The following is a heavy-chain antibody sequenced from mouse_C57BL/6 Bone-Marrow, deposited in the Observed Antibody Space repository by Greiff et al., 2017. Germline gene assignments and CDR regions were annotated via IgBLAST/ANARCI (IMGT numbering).Heavy chain of an antibody. V-gene: IGHV1-18*01. CDR3: ARQGYYYGSSAWFAY. CDR2: INPNNGGT. Sequence: EVQLQQSGPELVKPGASVKIPCKASGYTFTDYNMDWVKQSHGKSLEWIGDINPNNGGTIYNQKFKGKATLTVDKSSSTAYMELRSLTSEDTAVYYGARQGYYYGSSAWFAYWGQGTLVTVSA. CDR1: GYTFTDYN. D-gene: IGHD1-1*01. J-gene: IGHJ3*01.